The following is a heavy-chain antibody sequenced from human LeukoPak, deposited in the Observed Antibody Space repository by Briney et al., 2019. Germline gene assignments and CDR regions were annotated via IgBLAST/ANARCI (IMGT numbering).Heavy chain of an antibody. CDR3: ARGGVGATTYVWFDP. V-gene: IGHV1-46*01. CDR2: INPSGGST. J-gene: IGHJ5*02. CDR1: GYTFTNYY. D-gene: IGHD1-26*01. Sequence: ASVKVSCKASGYTFTNYYIHWVRQAPGQGLECMGIINPSGGSTSYTQKFQGRVTMTRDMSTSTVYMELSSLRSEDTAVYYCARGGVGATTYVWFDPWGQGTLVTVSS.